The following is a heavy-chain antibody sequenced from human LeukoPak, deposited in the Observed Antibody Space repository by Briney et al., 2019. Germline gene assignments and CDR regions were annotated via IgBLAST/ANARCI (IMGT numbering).Heavy chain of an antibody. CDR3: ARAYQTDY. Sequence: GGSLRLSCAASGFTLSRSWMSWVRQAPGKGLEWVANINQDGSEKNYMDSVKGRFTISRDNAKNSLYLQMNSLRAEDTAVYYCARAYQTDYWGQGTLVTVSS. V-gene: IGHV3-7*05. D-gene: IGHD2-2*01. CDR2: INQDGSEK. CDR1: GFTLSRSW. J-gene: IGHJ4*02.